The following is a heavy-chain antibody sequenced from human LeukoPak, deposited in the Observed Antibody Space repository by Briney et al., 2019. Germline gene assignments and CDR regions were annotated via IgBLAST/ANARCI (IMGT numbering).Heavy chain of an antibody. Sequence: MPSETLSLTCTVSGGSISSYYWTWIRQPPGKGLEWIGYIYYSGSTNYNPSLKTRVTISVDTSKNQFSLKLSSVTAADTAVYYCARGARWHYGSGSYYNYGKKHITPYNWFDPWGQGTLVTVSS. CDR3: ARGARWHYGSGSYYNYGKKHITPYNWFDP. CDR1: GGSISSYY. V-gene: IGHV4-59*12. D-gene: IGHD3-10*01. CDR2: IYYSGST. J-gene: IGHJ5*02.